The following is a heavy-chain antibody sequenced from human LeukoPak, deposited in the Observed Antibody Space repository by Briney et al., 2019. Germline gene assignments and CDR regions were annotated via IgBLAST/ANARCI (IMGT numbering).Heavy chain of an antibody. V-gene: IGHV3-21*01. CDR3: ARVVGATQSVHFDY. Sequence: GGSLRLSCAASGFTFSSYSMNWVRQAPGKGLEWVSSISSSSSYIYYADSVKGRFTISRDNAKNSLYLQMNSLRAEDTAVYYCARVVGATQSVHFDYWGQGTLVTVSS. CDR2: ISSSSSYI. D-gene: IGHD1-26*01. CDR1: GFTFSSYS. J-gene: IGHJ4*02.